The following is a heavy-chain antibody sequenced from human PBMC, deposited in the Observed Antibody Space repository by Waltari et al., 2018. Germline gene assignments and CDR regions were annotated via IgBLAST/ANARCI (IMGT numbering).Heavy chain of an antibody. CDR1: GGSFSGYY. V-gene: IGHV4-34*01. CDR3: AQERSAGGKGGNYFDY. CDR2: INHSGST. Sequence: QVQLQQWGAGLLKPSETLSLTCAVYGGSFSGYYWSWIRQPPGTGLEGIGEINHSGSTNYNPSLKSRVTISVDTSKNQFSLKLSSVTAADTAVYYCAQERSAGGKGGNYFDYWGQGTLVTVSS. J-gene: IGHJ4*02. D-gene: IGHD2-15*01.